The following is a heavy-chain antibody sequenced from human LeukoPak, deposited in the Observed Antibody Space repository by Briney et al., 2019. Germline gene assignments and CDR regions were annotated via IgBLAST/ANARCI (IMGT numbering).Heavy chain of an antibody. J-gene: IGHJ4*02. CDR2: INQNGGEK. CDR1: GFTFSTYG. D-gene: IGHD3-16*01. CDR3: ARYRRLGY. V-gene: IGHV3-7*01. Sequence: SGGSLRLSCAASGFTFSTYGMTWVRQAPGKGLEWVANINQNGGEKYYVDSVKGRFTISRDNGKNSLYLQMNSLRAEDTAVYYCARYRRLGYWGQGTLVTVSS.